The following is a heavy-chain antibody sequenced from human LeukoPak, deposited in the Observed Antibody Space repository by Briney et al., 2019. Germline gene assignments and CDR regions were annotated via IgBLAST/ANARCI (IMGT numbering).Heavy chain of an antibody. J-gene: IGHJ4*02. CDR1: GGSISTFY. CDR3: ARDGYYYDSSGYLFDY. Sequence: PSETLSLTCTVSGGSISTFYWSWIRQPPGKGLEWIGYIYYTGSTNYNSSLKSRVTISVDTSKNQFSLKLNSVTAADTAVYYCARDGYYYDSSGYLFDYWGQGTLVTVSS. V-gene: IGHV4-59*01. D-gene: IGHD3-22*01. CDR2: IYYTGST.